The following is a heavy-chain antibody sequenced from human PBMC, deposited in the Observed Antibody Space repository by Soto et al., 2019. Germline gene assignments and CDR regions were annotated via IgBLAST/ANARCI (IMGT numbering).Heavy chain of an antibody. D-gene: IGHD2-15*01. CDR1: GYTFTSYS. V-gene: IGHV1-3*01. CDR2: INAGNGNT. CDR3: ARGRVVLHWFDP. Sequence: ASVKVSCKASGYTFTSYSMHWVRPAPGQRLEWMGWINAGNGNTKYSQKFQGRVTITRDTSASTAYMELSSLRSEDTAVYYCARGRVVLHWFDPWGQGTLVTVSS. J-gene: IGHJ5*02.